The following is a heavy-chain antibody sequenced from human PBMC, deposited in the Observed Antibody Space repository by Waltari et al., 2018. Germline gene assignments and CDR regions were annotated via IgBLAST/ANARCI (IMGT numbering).Heavy chain of an antibody. CDR3: ARHNYYGSGSYNWFDP. D-gene: IGHD3-10*01. Sequence: EVQLVQSGAEVKKPGESLKISCKGSGYSFTSYWIGWVRQMPGKGLEWMGIIYPGYSDTRHAPPFQGNGTIPADKAISTAYRQWSSLKASDTAMYYCARHNYYGSGSYNWFDPWGQGTLVTVSS. CDR1: GYSFTSYW. CDR2: IYPGYSDT. V-gene: IGHV5-51*01. J-gene: IGHJ5*02.